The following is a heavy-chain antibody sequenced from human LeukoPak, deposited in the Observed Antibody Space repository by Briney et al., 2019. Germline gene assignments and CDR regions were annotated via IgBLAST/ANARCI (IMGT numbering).Heavy chain of an antibody. V-gene: IGHV4-39*01. CDR3: ARQSGSTSYYYDMDV. D-gene: IGHD1-26*01. Sequence: PSETLSLTCTVTGGSISSSGYYWGWIRQPPGKGLVWIGSIYYSGSIHYNPSLKSRATISVDTSKNHFSLKLSSVTAADTAVYYCARQSGSTSYYYDMDVWGRGTTVTVSS. CDR2: IYYSGSI. CDR1: GGSISSSGYY. J-gene: IGHJ6*02.